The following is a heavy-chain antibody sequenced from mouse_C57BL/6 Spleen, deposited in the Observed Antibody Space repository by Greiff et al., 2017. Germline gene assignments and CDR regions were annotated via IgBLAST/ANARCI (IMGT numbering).Heavy chain of an antibody. J-gene: IGHJ3*01. V-gene: IGHV1-62-2*01. Sequence: QVQLKQSGAELVKPGASVKLSCKASGYTFTEYTIHWVKQRSGQGLEWIGWFYPGSGSIKYNEKFKDKATLTADKSSSTVYMELSRLTSEDSAVYFCARHEDLYYDYDGGRWFAYWGQGTLVTVSA. D-gene: IGHD2-4*01. CDR3: ARHEDLYYDYDGGRWFAY. CDR2: FYPGSGSI. CDR1: GYTFTEYT.